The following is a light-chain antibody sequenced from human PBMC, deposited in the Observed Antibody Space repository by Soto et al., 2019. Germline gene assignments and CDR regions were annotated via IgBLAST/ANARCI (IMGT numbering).Light chain of an antibody. CDR1: QSVLSSSNSKNY. CDR2: WAS. J-gene: IGKJ1*01. Sequence: DIVMTQFPDSLAVSLGERATLNCKSRQSVLSSSNSKNYLAWYQQKPGQPPKLLIYWASTRESGVPDRFSGSGSATDFSLTISSLQAEDVAVYYCQQYYSPPWTFGQGTKVEIK. V-gene: IGKV4-1*01. CDR3: QQYYSPPWT.